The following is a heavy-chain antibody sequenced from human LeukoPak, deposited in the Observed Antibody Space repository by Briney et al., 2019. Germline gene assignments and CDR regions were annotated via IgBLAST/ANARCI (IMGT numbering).Heavy chain of an antibody. Sequence: ASVKVSCKASGYTFTGYYMHWVRQAPGQGLEWMGWINPNSGGTNYAQKFRGRVTMTRDTSISTAYMELSRLRSDDTAVYYCARDPYQLRMRSGSTLPGDYWGQGTLVTVSS. CDR3: ARDPYQLRMRSGSTLPGDY. J-gene: IGHJ4*02. CDR2: INPNSGGT. CDR1: GYTFTGYY. V-gene: IGHV1-2*02. D-gene: IGHD2-2*01.